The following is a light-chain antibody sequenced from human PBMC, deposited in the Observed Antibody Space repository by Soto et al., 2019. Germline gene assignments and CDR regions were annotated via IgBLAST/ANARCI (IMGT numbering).Light chain of an antibody. CDR3: SSYTTTTTT. CDR2: EVT. J-gene: IGLJ3*02. CDR1: IYDIGSYHY. V-gene: IGLV2-14*01. Sequence: QSALTQPASVSGSPGQSITISCTGTIYDIGSYHYVAWYQHHPGKAPKLLIYEVTHRPSGVSNRFSGSKSGNTASLTISGLQAEDEADYYCSSYTTTTTTFGGGTKLTVL.